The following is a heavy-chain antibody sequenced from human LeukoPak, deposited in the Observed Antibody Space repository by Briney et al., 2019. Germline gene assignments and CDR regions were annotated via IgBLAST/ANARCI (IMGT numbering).Heavy chain of an antibody. CDR2: ISWNSGSI. V-gene: IGHV3-9*01. D-gene: IGHD5-24*01. J-gene: IGHJ4*02. CDR1: GFIFNNYA. CDR3: ARGIREVAY. Sequence: GGSLRLSCAGSGFIFNNYAMHWVRQPPGKGLEWVSGISWNSGSIDYVDSVKGRFTISRDNAKNSLYLQMNSLRAEDTAVYYCARGIREVAYWGQGTLVTVSS.